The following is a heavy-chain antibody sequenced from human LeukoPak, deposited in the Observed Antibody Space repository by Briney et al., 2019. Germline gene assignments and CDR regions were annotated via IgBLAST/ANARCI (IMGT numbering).Heavy chain of an antibody. CDR3: ARNASDSGTSYFDY. CDR1: GGSISSSTSY. Sequence: PSETLSLTCTVSGGSISSSTSYWGWIRQPPGKGLEWIGSIYYSGSTSYNPSLKSRVTKSVDTSKKQFSLKLDSVTAADTAVYYCARNASDSGTSYFDYWGQGTLVTVSS. D-gene: IGHD1-26*01. V-gene: IGHV4-39*01. J-gene: IGHJ4*02. CDR2: IYYSGST.